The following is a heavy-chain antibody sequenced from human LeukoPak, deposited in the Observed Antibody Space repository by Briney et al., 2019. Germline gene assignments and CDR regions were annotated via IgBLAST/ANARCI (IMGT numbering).Heavy chain of an antibody. CDR1: GYTFTGYY. D-gene: IGHD4-17*01. J-gene: IGHJ5*02. CDR3: ARDPNLRYDWFDP. Sequence: ASVKVSCKASGYTFTGYYMHWVRQAPGQGLEWMGWINPNSGGTNYAQKFQGRVTMTRDTSISTAYMELSRLRSDDTAVYYCARDPNLRYDWFDPWGQGTLVTVSS. CDR2: INPNSGGT. V-gene: IGHV1-2*02.